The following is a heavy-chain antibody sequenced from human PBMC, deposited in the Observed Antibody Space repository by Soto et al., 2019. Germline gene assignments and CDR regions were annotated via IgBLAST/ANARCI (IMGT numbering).Heavy chain of an antibody. CDR2: ISYDGSNK. J-gene: IGHJ4*02. CDR3: ARDRPKYYYDSFDY. V-gene: IGHV3-30-3*01. CDR1: GFTFSSYV. D-gene: IGHD3-22*01. Sequence: PGGSLRLSCAASGFTFSSYVMHWVRQAPGKGLEWVAVISYDGSNKYYADSVKGRFTISRDNSKNTLYLQMNSLRVEDTAVYYCARDRPKYYYDSFDYWGQGTLVTVSS.